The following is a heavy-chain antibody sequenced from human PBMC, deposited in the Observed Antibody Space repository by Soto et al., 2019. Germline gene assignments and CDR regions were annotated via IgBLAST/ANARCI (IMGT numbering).Heavy chain of an antibody. D-gene: IGHD2-8*01. Sequence: ASVKVSCKASGYTFTGYYIHWVRQAPGQGLEWMGWINPNSGGTNCAQKFQGWVTMTRDTSISTAYMELSRLRSDDTAVYYCARDLGYCSNGVCYNTYYFDYWGQGTLVTVSS. CDR1: GYTFTGYY. CDR3: ARDLGYCSNGVCYNTYYFDY. CDR2: INPNSGGT. V-gene: IGHV1-2*04. J-gene: IGHJ4*02.